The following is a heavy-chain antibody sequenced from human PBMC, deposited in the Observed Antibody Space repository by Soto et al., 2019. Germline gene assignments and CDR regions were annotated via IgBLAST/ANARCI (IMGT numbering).Heavy chain of an antibody. Sequence: SVKVACKAAGGTFSSYAISWVRGAPGQGLEWMGGIIPIFGTANYAQKFQGRVTITADESTSTAYMELSSLRSEDTAVYYCAINSDPGGGYGMDVWGQGTTVTVSS. CDR3: AINSDPGGGYGMDV. CDR2: IIPIFGTA. J-gene: IGHJ6*02. D-gene: IGHD1-26*01. V-gene: IGHV1-69*13. CDR1: GGTFSSYA.